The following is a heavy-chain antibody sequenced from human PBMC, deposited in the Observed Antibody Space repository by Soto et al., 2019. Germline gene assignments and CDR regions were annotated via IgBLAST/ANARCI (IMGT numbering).Heavy chain of an antibody. J-gene: IGHJ4*02. V-gene: IGHV3-23*01. Sequence: EVQLSESGGGLVHPGGSLRLSCAASGFTFSHYAMNWVRQAPGKGLEWVSAISGSGGSTYSADSVKGRFTISRDNFKNTLYLQMNSVRAEDTATYYCIKVGGRDGYNPFDRWGQGTLVIVSS. CDR3: IKVGGRDGYNPFDR. D-gene: IGHD1-26*01. CDR2: ISGSGGST. CDR1: GFTFSHYA.